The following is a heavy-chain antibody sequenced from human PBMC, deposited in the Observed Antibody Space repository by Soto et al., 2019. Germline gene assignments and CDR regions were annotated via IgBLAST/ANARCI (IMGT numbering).Heavy chain of an antibody. CDR1: GGSISSYY. J-gene: IGHJ4*02. Sequence: SETLSLTCTVSGGSISSYYWNWIRQPPGKGLEWIGYISHSGTTNSNPSLKSRVTISVDTSKNQFSLKLGSVTAADTAVYYCARVGGYAGFYWGQGTLVTVSS. CDR3: ARVGGYAGFY. V-gene: IGHV4-59*01. CDR2: ISHSGTT. D-gene: IGHD5-12*01.